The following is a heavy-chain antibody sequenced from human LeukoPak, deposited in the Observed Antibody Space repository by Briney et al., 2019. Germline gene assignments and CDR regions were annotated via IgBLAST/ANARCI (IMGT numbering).Heavy chain of an antibody. V-gene: IGHV4-34*01. CDR3: ARDIVVVPAAIPHYYYYYGMDV. Sequence: SETLSLTCAVYGGSFSGYYWSWIRQPPGKGLEWIGEINHSGSTNYNPSLKSRVTISVGTSKNQFSLKLSSVTAADTAVYYCARDIVVVPAAIPHYYYYYGMDVWGQGTTVTVSS. J-gene: IGHJ6*02. D-gene: IGHD2-2*01. CDR2: INHSGST. CDR1: GGSFSGYY.